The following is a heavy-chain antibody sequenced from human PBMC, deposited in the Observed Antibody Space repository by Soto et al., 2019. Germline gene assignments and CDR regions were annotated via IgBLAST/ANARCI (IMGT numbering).Heavy chain of an antibody. Sequence: GESLKISCKGSGYSFTSYWISWVRQMPGKGLEWMGRIDPSDSYTNYSPSFQGHVTISADKSISTAYLQWSSLKASDTAMYYCASHPSHYYDSSGYYGGAFDIWGQGTMVIV. J-gene: IGHJ3*02. D-gene: IGHD3-22*01. CDR1: GYSFTSYW. V-gene: IGHV5-10-1*01. CDR2: IDPSDSYT. CDR3: ASHPSHYYDSSGYYGGAFDI.